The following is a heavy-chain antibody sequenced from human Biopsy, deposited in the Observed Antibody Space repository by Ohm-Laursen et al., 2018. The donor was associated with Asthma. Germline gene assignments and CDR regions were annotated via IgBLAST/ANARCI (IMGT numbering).Heavy chain of an antibody. J-gene: IGHJ3*02. Sequence: SLRLSCSVSGFSFSNFAIHWVRQAPGKGLEWVGVISKDASTQDYADSVKGRFTMARDNSKNTPDLQMNSLREEDTAVYYCVRDGTDDAFDIWGQGTVVSVSS. V-gene: IGHV3-30*01. CDR3: VRDGTDDAFDI. D-gene: IGHD1-1*01. CDR1: GFSFSNFA. CDR2: ISKDASTQ.